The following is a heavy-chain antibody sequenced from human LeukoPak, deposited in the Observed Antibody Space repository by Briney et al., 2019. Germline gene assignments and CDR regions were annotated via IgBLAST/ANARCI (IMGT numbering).Heavy chain of an antibody. Sequence: PGGSLRLSCAASGFTVSSNYMSWVRQAPGKGLEWVSVIYSGGSTYYADSVKGRFTISRDNSKNTLYLQMNSLRAEDTAVYYCARGGDCSSTSCYPVDYWGQGTLVTVSS. CDR3: ARGGDCSSTSCYPVDY. V-gene: IGHV3-53*01. CDR1: GFTVSSNY. CDR2: IYSGGST. J-gene: IGHJ4*02. D-gene: IGHD2-2*01.